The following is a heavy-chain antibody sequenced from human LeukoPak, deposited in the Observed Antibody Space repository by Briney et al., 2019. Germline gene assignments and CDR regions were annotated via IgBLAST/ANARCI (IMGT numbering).Heavy chain of an antibody. CDR2: ISSSSSTI. D-gene: IGHD5/OR15-5a*01. CDR1: GGSISSSS. V-gene: IGHV3-48*01. J-gene: IGHJ4*02. Sequence: ETLSLTCTVSGGSISSSSYYWGWIRQPPGKGLEWVSYISSSSSTIYYADSVKGRFTISRDNSKNTLYLQMNSLRAEDTAVYYCASVSSVYWGQGTLVTVSS. CDR3: ASVSSVY.